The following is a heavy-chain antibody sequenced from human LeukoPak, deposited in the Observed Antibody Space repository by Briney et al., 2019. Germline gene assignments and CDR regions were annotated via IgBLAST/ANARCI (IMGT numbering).Heavy chain of an antibody. CDR3: AYSSSPYGYFDY. CDR2: IIPIFGTA. J-gene: IGHJ4*02. D-gene: IGHD6-6*01. CDR1: GGTFSSYA. V-gene: IGHV1-69*13. Sequence: ASVKVSCKASGGTFSSYAISWVRQAPGQGLEWMGGIIPIFGTANYAQKFQGRVTITADESTSTAYMELSSLRSEDTAVYYCAYSSSPYGYFDYWGQGTLVTVSS.